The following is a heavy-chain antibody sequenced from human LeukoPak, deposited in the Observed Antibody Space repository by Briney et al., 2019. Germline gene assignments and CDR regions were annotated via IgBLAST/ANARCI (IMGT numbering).Heavy chain of an antibody. D-gene: IGHD3-10*01. V-gene: IGHV5-51*01. Sequence: GESLKISCQGSGYSFTSCWIGWVRQMPGKGLEWMGIINPGDSNTRYSPSFQGQVTISADKSITTAYLQWSSLTASDTAMYYCARLGSGSYRYYMDVWGKGTTVTVSS. J-gene: IGHJ6*03. CDR1: GYSFTSCW. CDR3: ARLGSGSYRYYMDV. CDR2: INPGDSNT.